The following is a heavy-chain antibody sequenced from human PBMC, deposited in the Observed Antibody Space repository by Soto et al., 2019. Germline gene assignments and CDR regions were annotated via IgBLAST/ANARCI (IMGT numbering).Heavy chain of an antibody. V-gene: IGHV4-39*01. CDR2: IYGSGGT. CDR1: GGSISSGGYY. Sequence: SETLSLICTVSGGSISSGGYYWSWIRQPPGKGLEWIGNIYGSGGTYYNPSLRSRVTISVDTSANQFSLRLTSVTAADTAVYYCASRYGPSEFDHWGQGSLVTVSS. J-gene: IGHJ4*02. D-gene: IGHD3-9*01. CDR3: ASRYGPSEFDH.